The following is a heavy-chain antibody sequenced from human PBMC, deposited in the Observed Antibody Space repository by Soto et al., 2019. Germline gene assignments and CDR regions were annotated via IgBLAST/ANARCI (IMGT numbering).Heavy chain of an antibody. V-gene: IGHV4-59*01. CDR2: IYYSGST. CDR3: ARDPAYCSITSCRNWFHP. J-gene: IGHJ5*02. CDR1: GGSISSYY. D-gene: IGHD2-2*01. Sequence: SETLSLTCTVSGGSISSYYWSWIRQPPGKGLEWIGYIYYSGSTNYNPSLKSRVTISVDTSKNQFSLKLSSVTAADTAVYYCARDPAYCSITSCRNWFHPWGPITL.